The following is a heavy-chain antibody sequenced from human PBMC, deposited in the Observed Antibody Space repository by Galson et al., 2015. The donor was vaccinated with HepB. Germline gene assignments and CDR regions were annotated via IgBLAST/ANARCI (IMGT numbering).Heavy chain of an antibody. CDR3: AIDHPSTGYCSSTSCTKYFQH. V-gene: IGHV1-69*04. J-gene: IGHJ1*01. D-gene: IGHD2-2*01. CDR2: IIPILGIA. Sequence: SVKVSCKASGGTFSSYTISWVRQAPGQGLEWMGRIIPILGIANYAQKFQGRVTITADKSTSTAYMELSSLRSEDKAVYYCAIDHPSTGYCSSTSCTKYFQHWGQGTLVTVSS. CDR1: GGTFSSYT.